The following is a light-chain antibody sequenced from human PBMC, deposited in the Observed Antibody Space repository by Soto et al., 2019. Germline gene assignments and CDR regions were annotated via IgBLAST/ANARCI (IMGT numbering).Light chain of an antibody. CDR3: QQYNNWPLWT. Sequence: EIVMTQSPATLSVSPGERATLSCRARQSVSSNLAWYQQKGGQAPRLLIYGASTRATGIPARFGGSGSGTEFTLIISSLQSEDSAVYYCQQYNNWPLWTFGQGTKVEIK. J-gene: IGKJ1*01. CDR1: QSVSSN. CDR2: GAS. V-gene: IGKV3-15*01.